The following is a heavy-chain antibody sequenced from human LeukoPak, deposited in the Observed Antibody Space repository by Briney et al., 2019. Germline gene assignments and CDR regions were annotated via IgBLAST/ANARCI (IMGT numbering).Heavy chain of an antibody. CDR1: GFTFTTYW. CDR2: IKQDGSAK. CDR3: AREMAHYFDSSGYSF. J-gene: IGHJ4*02. D-gene: IGHD3-22*01. Sequence: PGGSLRLSCAASGFTFTTYWMSWVRQTPGKGLEWVANIKQDGSAKNYGSSVKGRFTISRDNAKNSLYLQMNSLRDEDTAVYYCAREMAHYFDSSGYSFWGQGTLVTVSS. V-gene: IGHV3-7*01.